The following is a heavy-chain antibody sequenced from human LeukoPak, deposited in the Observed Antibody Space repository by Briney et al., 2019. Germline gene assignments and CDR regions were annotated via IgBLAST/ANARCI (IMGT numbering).Heavy chain of an antibody. J-gene: IGHJ4*02. V-gene: IGHV4-59*08. CDR1: GGSISSYY. D-gene: IGHD3-22*01. CDR2: IYYSGST. Sequence: SETLSLTCTVSGGSISSYYWSWIRQPPGKGLEWIGYIYYSGSTNYNPSLKSRVTISVDTSKNQFSLKLSSVTAADTAVYYCARVYDCLDYDSSGYWPSYFDYWGQGTLVTVSS. CDR3: ARVYDCLDYDSSGYWPSYFDY.